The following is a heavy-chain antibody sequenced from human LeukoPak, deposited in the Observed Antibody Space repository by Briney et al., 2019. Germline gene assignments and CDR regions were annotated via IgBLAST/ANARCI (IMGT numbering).Heavy chain of an antibody. J-gene: IGHJ4*02. D-gene: IGHD6-19*01. V-gene: IGHV4-34*01. CDR1: GGSFSGYY. Sequence: SETLPLTCAVYGGSFSGYYWSWMREPPGKGLEWSGEINHSGSTNYNPSLKSRVTISVDTSKNQFSLKLSSVTAADTAVYYCARGRGRAVAGTDEIDYWGQGTLVTVSS. CDR3: ARGRGRAVAGTDEIDY. CDR2: INHSGST.